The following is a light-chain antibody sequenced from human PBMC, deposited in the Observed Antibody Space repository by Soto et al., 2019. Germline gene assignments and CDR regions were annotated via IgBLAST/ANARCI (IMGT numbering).Light chain of an antibody. CDR3: QQSSRTSIT. Sequence: DIQMTQSPSSLSASVGDRVTITCRASQSISTYLNWYHQKPGKAAKLLIYTASSLQSGVPSRFSGSGSGKDVTLTINSLQPEDFATYYCQQSSRTSITFGQGTRMENK. CDR1: QSISTY. J-gene: IGKJ5*01. V-gene: IGKV1-39*01. CDR2: TAS.